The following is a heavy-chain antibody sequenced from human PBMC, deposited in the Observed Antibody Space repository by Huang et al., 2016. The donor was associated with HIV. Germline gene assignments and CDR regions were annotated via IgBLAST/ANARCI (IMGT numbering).Heavy chain of an antibody. V-gene: IGHV3-30*18. J-gene: IGHJ5*02. CDR1: GFIFSNFG. D-gene: IGHD2-15*01. CDR3: AKESRWFSDFDQ. CDR2: ISYDGRRD. Sequence: QVQLVESGGGVVQPGTSLRLSCAASGFIFSNFGMHWFRQAPGEGLEWVAVISYDGRRDRYSDSVKGRFTISRDNDKNTLSLEMNRLRHDDTAVYYCAKESRWFSDFDQWGQGTLVTVSS.